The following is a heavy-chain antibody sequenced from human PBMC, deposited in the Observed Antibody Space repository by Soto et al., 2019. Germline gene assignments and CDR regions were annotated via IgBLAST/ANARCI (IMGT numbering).Heavy chain of an antibody. CDR1: GFTFSSYE. CDR2: ISSSGSTI. Sequence: GGSLRLSCAASGFTFSSYEMNWVRQAPGKGLEWVSYISSSGSTIYYADSVKGRFTISRDNAKNSLYLQMNSLRAEDTAVYYCASPPAVPAAAGTPYYYYGMDVWGQGTTVTVSS. CDR3: ASPPAVPAAAGTPYYYYGMDV. J-gene: IGHJ6*02. D-gene: IGHD6-13*01. V-gene: IGHV3-48*03.